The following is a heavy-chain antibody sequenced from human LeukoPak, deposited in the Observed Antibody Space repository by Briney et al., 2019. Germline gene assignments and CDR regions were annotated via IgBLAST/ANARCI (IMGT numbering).Heavy chain of an antibody. J-gene: IGHJ4*02. CDR1: GFTFSGYN. CDR3: ARESGGALRYPYYFDY. Sequence: PGGSLRLSCAASGFTFSGYNMNWVRQAPGKGLEWVSSISHSSTYIYYADSLKGRFTISRDNAKNSLYLQMNSLRAEDTAVYYCARESGGALRYPYYFDYWGQGTLVTVSS. CDR2: ISHSSTYI. V-gene: IGHV3-21*01. D-gene: IGHD3-9*01.